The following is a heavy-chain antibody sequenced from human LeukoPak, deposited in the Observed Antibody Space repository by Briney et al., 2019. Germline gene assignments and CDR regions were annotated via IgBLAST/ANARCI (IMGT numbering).Heavy chain of an antibody. D-gene: IGHD2-2*02. CDR3: AREWGGAYCSSTSCYSPFDY. J-gene: IGHJ4*02. Sequence: SETPSLTCTVSGYSISSGYYWGWIRQPPGKGLEWIGSIYHSGSTYYNPSLKSRVTISVDTSKNQFSLKLSSVTAADTAVYYCAREWGGAYCSSTSCYSPFDYWGQGTLVTVSS. CDR2: IYHSGST. V-gene: IGHV4-38-2*02. CDR1: GYSISSGYY.